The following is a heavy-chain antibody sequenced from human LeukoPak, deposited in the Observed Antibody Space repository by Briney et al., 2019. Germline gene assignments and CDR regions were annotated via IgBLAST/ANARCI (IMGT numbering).Heavy chain of an antibody. V-gene: IGHV3-9*01. CDR3: ARDAWRRAFNYGMDV. J-gene: IGHJ6*02. Sequence: GGSLRLSCAASGVTFEDYAMHWVRQAPGKGREWGAGISWSSGNIGYADSVKGRFTISRDKAENSLHLQMKSLRTDDTALYFCARDAWRRAFNYGMDVWGQGTTVAVSS. CDR2: ISWSSGNI. D-gene: IGHD5-12*01. CDR1: GVTFEDYA.